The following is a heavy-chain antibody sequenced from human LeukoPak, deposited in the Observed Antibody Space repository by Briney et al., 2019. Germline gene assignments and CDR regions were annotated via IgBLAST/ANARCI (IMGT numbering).Heavy chain of an antibody. CDR3: ARVRVSSYYGMDI. Sequence: PGGSLRLSCAASGFTFSSYWMSWVRQAPGKGLEWVANINQGESEKYYVDSVKGRFTISRDNAKNSLYLQMNTLRAEDTAVHYCARVRVSSYYGMDIWGQGTTVTVSS. J-gene: IGHJ6*02. CDR1: GFTFSSYW. CDR2: INQGESEK. D-gene: IGHD2/OR15-2a*01. V-gene: IGHV3-7*05.